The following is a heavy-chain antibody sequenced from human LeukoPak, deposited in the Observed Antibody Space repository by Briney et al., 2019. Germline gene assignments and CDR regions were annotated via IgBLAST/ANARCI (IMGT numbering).Heavy chain of an antibody. CDR2: INPNSGGT. Sequence: GASVKVSCKASGYTFTGYCMHWVRQAPGQGLGWLGWINPNSGGTNYAQKFQGRVTMTRDTSISTAYMELSRLRSDDTAVYYCARVMLDFWSGYSSYWGQGTLVTVSS. D-gene: IGHD3-3*01. CDR3: ARVMLDFWSGYSSY. CDR1: GYTFTGYC. J-gene: IGHJ4*02. V-gene: IGHV1-2*02.